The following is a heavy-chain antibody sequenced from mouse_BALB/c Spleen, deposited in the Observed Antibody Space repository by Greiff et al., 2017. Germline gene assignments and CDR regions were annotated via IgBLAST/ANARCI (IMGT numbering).Heavy chain of an antibody. CDR2: ISSGGSYT. J-gene: IGHJ2*01. D-gene: IGHD4-1*01. V-gene: IGHV5-17*02. CDR3: ARRDWGPFDY. CDR1: GFTFSSFG. Sequence: EVHLVESGGGLVQPGGSRKLSCAASGFTFSSFGMHWVRQAPEKGLEWVAYISSGGSYTYYPDSVKGRFTISRDNAKNTLYLQMSSLRSEDTAMYYCARRDWGPFDYWGQGTTLTVSS.